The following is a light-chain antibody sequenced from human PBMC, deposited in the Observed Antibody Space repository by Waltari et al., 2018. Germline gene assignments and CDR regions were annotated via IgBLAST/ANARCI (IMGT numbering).Light chain of an antibody. CDR1: QSSSEW. J-gene: IGKJ4*01. Sequence: DIQMTQSPSTLSASVVDRVTITCRASQSSSEWLAWYQQKPGKAPKLLIYKTSNLQSGVPSRFSGSGSGTEFTLTISSLQPDDFATYYCQQYNLYPLTFGGGTKVEIK. V-gene: IGKV1-5*03. CDR2: KTS. CDR3: QQYNLYPLT.